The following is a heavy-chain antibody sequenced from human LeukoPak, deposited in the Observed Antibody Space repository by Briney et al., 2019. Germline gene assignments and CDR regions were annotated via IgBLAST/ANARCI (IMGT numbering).Heavy chain of an antibody. CDR1: GYTFTSYA. J-gene: IGHJ4*02. CDR2: INAGNGNT. V-gene: IGHV1-3*01. D-gene: IGHD6-13*01. Sequence: ASVKVSCKASGYTFTSYAMHWVRQAPGQRLEWMGWINAGNGNTKYSQKFQGRVTITRDTSASTAYMELSSLRSEDTAVYYCARDSREQQLSLRYWGQNADYWGQGTLVTVSS. CDR3: ARDSREQQLSLRYWGQNADY.